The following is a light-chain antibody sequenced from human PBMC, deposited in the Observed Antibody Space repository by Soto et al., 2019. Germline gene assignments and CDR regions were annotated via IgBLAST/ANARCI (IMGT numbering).Light chain of an antibody. CDR2: DAS. V-gene: IGKV1-5*01. J-gene: IGKJ2*01. CDR3: QQYNSYSYT. Sequence: DIQMTQSPSTLSAPVGDRVTIPCRPSQSISSWLAWYQQKPGKAPKLLIYDASSLESGVPSRLSGSGSGTEFTLTTSSLQPDDFATYYCQQYNSYSYTFGQGTKVDIX. CDR1: QSISSW.